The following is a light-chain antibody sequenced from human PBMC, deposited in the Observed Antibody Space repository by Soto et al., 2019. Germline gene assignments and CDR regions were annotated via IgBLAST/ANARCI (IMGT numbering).Light chain of an antibody. CDR1: ESISNW. Sequence: DIQMTQSPSTLSASVGDRVIITCRASESISNWLAWYQQKPGKAPNLLIYKASSLKSGVPLRFSGSGSGTEFTLTINSLQPDDFATYYCQQYDTYWTFGPGTKVEFK. CDR3: QQYDTYWT. CDR2: KAS. V-gene: IGKV1-5*03. J-gene: IGKJ1*01.